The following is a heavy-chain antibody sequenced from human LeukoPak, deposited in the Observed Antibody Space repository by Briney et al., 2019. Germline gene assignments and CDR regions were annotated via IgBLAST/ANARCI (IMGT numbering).Heavy chain of an antibody. CDR1: GFTFSSYW. CDR3: ASLGMDHYGYV. CDR2: IKQDGSEG. Sequence: GGSLRLSCAASGFTFSSYWMSWVRQAPGKGLEWVANIKQDGSEGYYVDSVKGRFTISRDNTENSLYLQMNSLRAEDTAVYYCASLGMDHYGYVWGQGTLVTVSS. D-gene: IGHD5-18*01. V-gene: IGHV3-7*01. J-gene: IGHJ4*02.